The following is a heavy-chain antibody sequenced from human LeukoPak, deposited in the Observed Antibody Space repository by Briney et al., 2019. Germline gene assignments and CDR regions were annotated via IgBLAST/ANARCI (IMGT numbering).Heavy chain of an antibody. J-gene: IGHJ4*02. CDR2: IYHSGST. Sequence: SQTLSLTCAVSGGSISSGGYSWSWIRQPPGKGLEWIGYIYHSGSTYYNPSLKSRVTISVDRSKNQFSLKLSSVTAADTAMYYCARGPQFYDSSGYYFDYWGQGTLVTVSS. CDR3: ARGPQFYDSSGYYFDY. D-gene: IGHD3-22*01. V-gene: IGHV4-30-2*01. CDR1: GGSISSGGYS.